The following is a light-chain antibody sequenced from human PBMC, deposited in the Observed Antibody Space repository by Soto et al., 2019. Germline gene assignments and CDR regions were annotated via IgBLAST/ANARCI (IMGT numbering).Light chain of an antibody. CDR1: QSISDW. V-gene: IGKV1-5*03. CDR3: QQYNRFPYT. Sequence: DIQMTQSPSTLSASVGDRVTITYRASQSISDWLAWYQQRSGKAPKLLIYKASSLQSGVPPRFSGSGSGTEFTLTISSLQPDDFATYYCQQYNRFPYTFGQGTKLEIK. CDR2: KAS. J-gene: IGKJ2*01.